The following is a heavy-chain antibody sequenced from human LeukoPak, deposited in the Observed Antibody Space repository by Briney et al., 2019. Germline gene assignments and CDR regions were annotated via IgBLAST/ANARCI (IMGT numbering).Heavy chain of an antibody. Sequence: SETLSLTCSVSGGSIRSYYWSWIRQPAGKGLEWIGRIYTSGSTVTNYNPSLQSRVTMSVDTSKNQFSLKLSSVTAADTAVYYCARENPPNCGGDCSYAFDIWGQGTMVTVSS. J-gene: IGHJ3*02. CDR3: ARENPPNCGGDCSYAFDI. CDR2: IYTSGSTVT. V-gene: IGHV4-4*07. CDR1: GGSIRSYY. D-gene: IGHD2-21*02.